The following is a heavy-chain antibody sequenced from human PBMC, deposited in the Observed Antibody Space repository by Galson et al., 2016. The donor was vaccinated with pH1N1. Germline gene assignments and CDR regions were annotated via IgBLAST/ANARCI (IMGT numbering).Heavy chain of an antibody. V-gene: IGHV3-11*01. CDR2: ISSSGNTI. Sequence: SLRLSCAGFGFTFRDYYMNWIRQAPGKGLEWISYISSSGNTIYYADSVKGRFTISRDNTEPSLYLQMNNLRAEDTAVYYCARALDGTGYYYYGMDDWGQGTTVTVSS. D-gene: IGHD3-10*01. CDR1: GFTFRDYY. CDR3: ARALDGTGYYYYGMDD. J-gene: IGHJ6*02.